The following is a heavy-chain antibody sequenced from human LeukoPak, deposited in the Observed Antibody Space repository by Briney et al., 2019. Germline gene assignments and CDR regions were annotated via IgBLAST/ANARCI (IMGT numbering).Heavy chain of an antibody. CDR3: ARGSPWFGYLDY. D-gene: IGHD3-10*01. V-gene: IGHV4-31*02. Sequence: XYWSWVRXXRXRGLEWIGYIYYSGSTYYNPSLKSRVTISVDTSKNQFSPKLSSVTAADTAVYYCARGSPWFGYLDYWGQGTLVTVSS. CDR2: IYYSGST. J-gene: IGHJ4*02. CDR1: XY.